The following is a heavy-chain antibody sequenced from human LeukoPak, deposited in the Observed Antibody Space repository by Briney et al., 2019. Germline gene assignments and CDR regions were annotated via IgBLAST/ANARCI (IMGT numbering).Heavy chain of an antibody. CDR1: GYTLTELS. D-gene: IGHD6-19*01. CDR3: ATISIAVASANWFDP. V-gene: IGHV1-24*01. J-gene: IGHJ5*02. CDR2: FDPEDGET. Sequence: ASAKVSCKVSGYTLTELSMHWVRQAPGKGLEWMGGFDPEDGETIYAQKFQGRVTMTEDTSTDTAYMELSSLRSEDTAVYYCATISIAVASANWFDPWGQGTLVTVSS.